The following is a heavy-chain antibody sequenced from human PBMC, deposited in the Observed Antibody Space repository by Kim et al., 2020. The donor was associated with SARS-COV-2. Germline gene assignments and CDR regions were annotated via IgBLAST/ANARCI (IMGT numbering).Heavy chain of an antibody. J-gene: IGHJ5*01. Sequence: GGSLRLSCAASGFTFDDYAVHWVRQAPGKGLEWVSGISWNSGSIGYADSVKGRFTISRDNAKNSLYLQMNSLRPEDTALYYCAKAGNYYASGILGWFDSWGQGTLVTVSS. CDR1: GFTFDDYA. CDR3: AKAGNYYASGILGWFDS. V-gene: IGHV3-9*01. D-gene: IGHD3-10*01. CDR2: ISWNSGSI.